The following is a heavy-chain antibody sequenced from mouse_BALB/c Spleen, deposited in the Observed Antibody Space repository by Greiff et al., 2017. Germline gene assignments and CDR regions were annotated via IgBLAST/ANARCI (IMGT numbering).Heavy chain of an antibody. CDR3: AGYGNLAY. CDR2: INPSNGGT. J-gene: IGHJ3*01. CDR1: GYTFTSYY. Sequence: VQLQQSGAELVKPGASVKLSCKASGYTFTSYYMYWVKQRPGQGLEWIGEINPSNGGTNFNEKFKSKATLTVDKSSSTAYMQLSSLTSEDSAVYFCAGYGNLAYWGQGTLVTVSA. D-gene: IGHD2-10*02. V-gene: IGHV1S81*02.